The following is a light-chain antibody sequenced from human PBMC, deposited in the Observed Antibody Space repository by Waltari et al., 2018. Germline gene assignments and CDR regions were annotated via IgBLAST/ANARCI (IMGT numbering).Light chain of an antibody. CDR3: SSYAGTYTGV. CDR1: SSDVGGYNY. V-gene: IGLV2-11*01. J-gene: IGLJ3*02. Sequence: QSALTQPRSVSESPGQSVTTSCTGTSSDVGGYNYISWYQHHPGKAPKLIIYDVTKRPSGVPDRFSASKSGNTASLTISGLRAEDEADYYCSSYAGTYTGVFGGGTKLTVL. CDR2: DVT.